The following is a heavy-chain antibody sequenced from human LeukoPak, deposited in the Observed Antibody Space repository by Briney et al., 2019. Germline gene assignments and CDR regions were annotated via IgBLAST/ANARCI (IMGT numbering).Heavy chain of an antibody. J-gene: IGHJ6*03. Sequence: GGSLRLSCEASGFTFNYYWMHWVRQAPGKGLVWVSRINTDGSTTTYADSVKGRFTISRDNSKNTLYLQMNSLRTEDTAVYYCAKQAGTTSYYYYYMDVWGKGTTVTVSS. CDR1: GFTFNYYW. D-gene: IGHD6-19*01. CDR3: AKQAGTTSYYYYYMDV. V-gene: IGHV3-74*01. CDR2: INTDGSTT.